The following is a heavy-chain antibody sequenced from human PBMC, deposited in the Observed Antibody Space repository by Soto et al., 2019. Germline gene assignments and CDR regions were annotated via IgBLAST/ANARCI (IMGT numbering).Heavy chain of an antibody. CDR2: INWNDDE. CDR1: GFSLNTRAVG. CDR3: APRHDLGGFDI. V-gene: IGHV2-5*01. D-gene: IGHD2-15*01. J-gene: IGHJ3*02. Sequence: QITLKESGPTLVKPTQTLTLTCTFSGFSLNTRAVGVGWIRQPPGKALEWLALINWNDDERYSPSLKDRLTITKDTSRNHVVLTMTNVDPVDTATYYCAPRHDLGGFDIWGQGTTVTVSS.